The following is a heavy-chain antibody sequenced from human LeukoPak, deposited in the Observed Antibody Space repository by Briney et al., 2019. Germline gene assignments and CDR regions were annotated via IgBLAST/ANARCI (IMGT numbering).Heavy chain of an antibody. Sequence: GGSLRLSCAASGFTFSTYSMNWVRQAPGKGLEWASSISSSSNYIYYADSMKGRFTISRDNAKNSLYLQMNSLRAEDTAVYYCALYCSGGSCYSMGGAFDIWGQGTVVTVSS. CDR3: ALYCSGGSCYSMGGAFDI. D-gene: IGHD2-15*01. CDR1: GFTFSTYS. CDR2: ISSSSNYI. J-gene: IGHJ3*02. V-gene: IGHV3-21*04.